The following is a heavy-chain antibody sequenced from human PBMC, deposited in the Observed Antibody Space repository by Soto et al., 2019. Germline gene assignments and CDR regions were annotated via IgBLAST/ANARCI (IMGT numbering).Heavy chain of an antibody. CDR3: ARTTVYYDILTGLDY. J-gene: IGHJ4*02. CDR1: GGSITSSEYY. CDR2: IYYSGSS. Sequence: SETLSLTCTVSGGSITSSEYYWAWIRQPPGKGLQFVGTIYYSGSSYSNPSLKSRLSMSVDTSKNQFSLTMKSVTAADTGVYYCARTTVYYDILTGLDYWGQGTLFTVSS. V-gene: IGHV4-39*01. D-gene: IGHD3-9*01.